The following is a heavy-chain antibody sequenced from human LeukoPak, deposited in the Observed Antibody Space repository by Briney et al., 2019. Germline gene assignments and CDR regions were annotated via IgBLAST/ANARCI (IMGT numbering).Heavy chain of an antibody. D-gene: IGHD2-2*01. CDR1: GFTFSDYY. J-gene: IGHJ6*03. CDR2: ISSSGSTI. CDR3: ARIYCSSTSCPFYYYYMDV. Sequence: PGGSLRLSCAASGFTFSDYYMSWIRQAPGKGLEWVSYISSSGSTIYYADSVKGRFTIPRDNAKNSLYLQMNSLRAEDTAVYYCARIYCSSTSCPFYYYYMDVWGKGTTVTVSS. V-gene: IGHV3-11*04.